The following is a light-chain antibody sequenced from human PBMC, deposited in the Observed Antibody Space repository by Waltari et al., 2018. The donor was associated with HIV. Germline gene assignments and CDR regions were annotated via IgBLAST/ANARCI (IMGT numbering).Light chain of an antibody. CDR2: TDD. J-gene: IGLJ1*01. CDR3: AVWDDSLNHV. V-gene: IGLV1-44*01. Sequence: QSVLTQPPSASGTPGQRVTISCSGSNIGINTVSWYQQVPGTAPKLLIYTDDQRPFGFPDRFSASKSGTSASLVISGLLSEDEAEYYCAVWDDSLNHVFGTGTKVTVL. CDR1: SNIGINT.